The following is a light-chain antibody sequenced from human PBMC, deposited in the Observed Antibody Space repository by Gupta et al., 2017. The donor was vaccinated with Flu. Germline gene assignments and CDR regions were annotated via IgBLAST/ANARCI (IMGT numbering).Light chain of an antibody. CDR1: SSNIGAGFD. V-gene: IGLV1-40*01. Sequence: QSVLTQPPSVSGAPGQRVTISCTGSSSNIGAGFDVHWYQQLPGTAPKLLLYGKTNRPSGVPDRFSVSKSGTSASLAITGLQTEDEAEYYCQSYDSTLSGSLFGGGTKLTVL. CDR2: GKT. CDR3: QSYDSTLSGSL. J-gene: IGLJ3*02.